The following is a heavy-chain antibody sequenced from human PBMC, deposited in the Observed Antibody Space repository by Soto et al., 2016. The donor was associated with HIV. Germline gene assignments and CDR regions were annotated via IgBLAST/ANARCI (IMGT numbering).Heavy chain of an antibody. V-gene: IGHV4-34*01. D-gene: IGHD5-12*01. J-gene: IGHJ4*02. CDR1: GGSFSGYY. CDR2: INHSGST. CDR3: ARPDGYTHYFDY. Sequence: QVQLQQWGAGLLKPSETLSLTCAVYGGSFSGYYWSWIRQPPGKGLEWIGEINHSGSTNYNPSLKSRVTISVDTSKNQFSLKLSSVTAADTAVYYCARPDGYTHYFDYWGQGPWSPSPQ.